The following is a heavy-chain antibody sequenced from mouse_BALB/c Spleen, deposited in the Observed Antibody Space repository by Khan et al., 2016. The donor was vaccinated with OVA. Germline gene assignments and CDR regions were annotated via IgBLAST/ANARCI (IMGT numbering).Heavy chain of an antibody. CDR2: INPGSGGT. J-gene: IGHJ3*01. CDR1: GYAFTDYL. V-gene: IGHV1-54*01. D-gene: IGHD3-2*02. Sequence: QVQLQQSGAELVRPGTSVKVSCTASGYAFTDYLIEWLKQRPGQGLEWIGFINPGSGGTHYNEEFMDRATLTADKSYSNAYLQLSSLTSDDSAFCFCSRSGYGFGAYWGPGTLVTVSA. CDR3: SRSGYGFGAY.